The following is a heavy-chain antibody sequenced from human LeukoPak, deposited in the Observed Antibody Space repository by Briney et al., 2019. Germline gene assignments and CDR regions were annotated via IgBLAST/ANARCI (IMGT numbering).Heavy chain of an antibody. CDR3: ARGPYSSNWYVDY. CDR2: ISRTGNSI. D-gene: IGHD6-13*01. CDR1: GFTLSSYE. Sequence: SGGSLRLSCAASGFTLSSYEMNWVRLAPGKGLELISYISRTGNSIYYADSVKGRFTNSRDSAKNSLYLQMNSLRAEDTAVYYCARGPYSSNWYVDYWGQGTLVTVAS. V-gene: IGHV3-48*03. J-gene: IGHJ4*02.